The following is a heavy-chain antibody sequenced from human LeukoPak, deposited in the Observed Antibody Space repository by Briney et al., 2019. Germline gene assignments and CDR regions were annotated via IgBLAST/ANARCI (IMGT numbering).Heavy chain of an antibody. CDR1: GFTFSSYS. J-gene: IGHJ4*02. V-gene: IGHV3-48*02. CDR2: ISSSSTI. Sequence: GGSLRLSCAASGFTFSSYSMNWVRQAPGKGLEWVSYISSSSTIYYADSVKGRFTISRDNAKNSLYLQMNSLRDEDTAVYYCAREAFWSGYPDYWGQGTLVTVSS. CDR3: AREAFWSGYPDY. D-gene: IGHD3-3*01.